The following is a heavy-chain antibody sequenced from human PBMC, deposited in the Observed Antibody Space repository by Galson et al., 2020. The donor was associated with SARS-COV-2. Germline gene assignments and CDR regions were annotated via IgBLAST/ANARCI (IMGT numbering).Heavy chain of an antibody. V-gene: IGHV4-34*01. CDR1: GGSFSGYY. CDR2: ITSSGRT. J-gene: IGHJ4*02. CDR3: AREENFFLVVTATRMCDFDY. D-gene: IGHD2-21*02. Sequence: SQTLSLTCAVYGGSFSGYYWSWIRQPPAKGLAWLGEITSSGRTTYHPSLKSRVTLSVNTSKNHFSLKLSSLTAADTAVYYWAREENFFLVVTATRMCDFDYWGRGTLATVSS.